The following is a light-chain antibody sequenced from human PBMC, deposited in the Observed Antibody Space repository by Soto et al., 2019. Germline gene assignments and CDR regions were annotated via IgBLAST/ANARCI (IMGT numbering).Light chain of an antibody. Sequence: QPVLTQSPSASASLGASVKLTCTLSSGHSSYAIAWHQQQPEKGPRYLMKLNSDGSHSKGDGIPDRFSGSSSGAERYLTISSLQSEDEADYYSQTWGTGTVVFGGGTKVTVL. CDR1: SGHSSYA. CDR3: QTWGTGTVV. J-gene: IGLJ2*01. V-gene: IGLV4-69*01. CDR2: LNSDGSH.